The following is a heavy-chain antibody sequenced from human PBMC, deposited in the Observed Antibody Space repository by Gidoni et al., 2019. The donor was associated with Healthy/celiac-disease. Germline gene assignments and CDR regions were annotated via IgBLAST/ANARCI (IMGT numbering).Heavy chain of an antibody. CDR1: GFTFTSSA. J-gene: IGHJ4*02. CDR3: AAGRESPFDY. CDR2: IVVGSGNT. Sequence: QMQLVQSGPEVKKPGTSVKVSCTASGFTFTSSAMQLVRQARGQRREWIGWIVVGSGNTNYAQKFQERVTITRDMSTSTAYMELSSLRSEDTAVYYCAAGRESPFDYWGQGTLVTVSS. V-gene: IGHV1-58*02. D-gene: IGHD1-26*01.